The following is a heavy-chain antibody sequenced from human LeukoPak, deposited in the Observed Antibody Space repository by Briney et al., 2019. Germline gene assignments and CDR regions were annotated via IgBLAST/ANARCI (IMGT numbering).Heavy chain of an antibody. CDR3: ARDFCSGGSCYSYFHY. J-gene: IGHJ4*02. Sequence: SETLSLTCTVSGGSISGYYWSWIRQPPGKGLEWIGYIYSSGGTNYNPSLKSRVTISLDTSKNQFSLRLSSVTAADTAVYYCARDFCSGGSCYSYFHYWGQGTLVTVSS. CDR2: IYSSGGT. CDR1: GGSISGYY. V-gene: IGHV4-59*01. D-gene: IGHD2-15*01.